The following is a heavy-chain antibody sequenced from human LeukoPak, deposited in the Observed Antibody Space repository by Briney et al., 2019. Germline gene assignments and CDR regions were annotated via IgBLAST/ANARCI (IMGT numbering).Heavy chain of an antibody. CDR3: ARDFDTLPGYYGKSFDY. CDR2: ISYGGINK. Sequence: PGGSLRLSCAASGFTFSTYGMHWVRQAPGKGLEWMAVISYGGINKYYADSVKDRFTISRDNSKNTLYLQMYSLRAEDTAVYFCARDFDTLPGYYGKSFDYWGPGTLATGFS. D-gene: IGHD3-9*01. J-gene: IGHJ4*02. V-gene: IGHV3-30*03. CDR1: GFTFSTYG.